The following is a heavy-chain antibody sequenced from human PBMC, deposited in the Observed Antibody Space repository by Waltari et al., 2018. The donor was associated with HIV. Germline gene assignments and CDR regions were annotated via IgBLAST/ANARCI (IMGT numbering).Heavy chain of an antibody. CDR2: MNPESVNT. V-gene: IGHV1-8*01. Sequence: QVQLVQSGTEVKKPGASVKVSCKASGYTFTGYDMNWVRQATGQGIEWMGWMNPESVNTDYSHKFQGRITMTRNTSIRTAYMELTSLRSEDTAVYYCARGPPNDLWPPQTRHMDVWGQGTTVTVSS. CDR3: ARGPPNDLWPPQTRHMDV. J-gene: IGHJ6*02. D-gene: IGHD3-3*01. CDR1: GYTFTGYD.